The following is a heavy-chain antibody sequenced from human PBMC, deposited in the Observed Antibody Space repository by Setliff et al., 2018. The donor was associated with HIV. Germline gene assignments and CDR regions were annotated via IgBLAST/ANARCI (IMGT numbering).Heavy chain of an antibody. CDR2: IRQDGGEK. CDR3: ARDRRDLYYGSGSYYNGGYYFDY. V-gene: IGHV3-7*03. Sequence: GESLKISCAASGFTFSSYWMSWVRQAPGKGLEWVANIRQDGGEKYYVDSVKGRFTISRDNAKNSLYLQMNSLRAEDTAVYYCARDRRDLYYGSGSYYNGGYYFDYWGQGTLVTVSS. J-gene: IGHJ4*02. CDR1: GFTFSSYW. D-gene: IGHD3-10*01.